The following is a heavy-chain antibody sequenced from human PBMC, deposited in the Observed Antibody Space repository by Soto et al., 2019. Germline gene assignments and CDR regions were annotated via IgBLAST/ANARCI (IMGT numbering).Heavy chain of an antibody. D-gene: IGHD6-19*01. CDR2: IDSSGEK. J-gene: IGHJ5*02. CDR3: ARRHLAVAVSPWFDP. CDR1: GLSITDSEMG. Sequence: EKPTETLTLRCTVSGLSITDSEMGVSWIRQPPGQPLEWLAHIDSSGEKSYRTFLKSRLAISKDTSKSQIVLTMTNMDPADTATYYCARRHLAVAVSPWFDPWGQGIPVTVSS. V-gene: IGHV2-26*01.